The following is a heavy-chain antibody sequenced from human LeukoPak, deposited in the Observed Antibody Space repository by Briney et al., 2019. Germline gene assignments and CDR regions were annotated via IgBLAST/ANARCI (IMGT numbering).Heavy chain of an antibody. CDR3: ARIAAAGPFDY. J-gene: IGHJ4*02. CDR2: IYSGGST. V-gene: IGHV3-66*01. Sequence: PGGSLRLSCAPSGFTVSSNYMSWVRQAPGKGLEWVSVIYSGGSTYYADPVKGRFTISRDNSKNTLYLQMNSLRAEDTAVYYCARIAAAGPFDYWGQETLVTVSS. CDR1: GFTVSSNY. D-gene: IGHD6-13*01.